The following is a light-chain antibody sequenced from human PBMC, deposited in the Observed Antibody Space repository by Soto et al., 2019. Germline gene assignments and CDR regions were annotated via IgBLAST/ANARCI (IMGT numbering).Light chain of an antibody. CDR1: QSLSSSF. CDR2: GAS. V-gene: IGKV3-20*01. Sequence: EIVLTQCPGTVSLSPGDRATLSCRASQSLSSSFLAWYQQKPGQAPRLLIYGASSRATGIPDRFSGSGSGTDFTLTISRLEPEDSAVYYCHQYDSSLTFGGGTKVEIK. CDR3: HQYDSSLT. J-gene: IGKJ4*01.